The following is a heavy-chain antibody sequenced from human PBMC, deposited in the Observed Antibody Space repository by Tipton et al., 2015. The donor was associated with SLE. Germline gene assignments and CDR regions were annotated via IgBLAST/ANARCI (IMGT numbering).Heavy chain of an antibody. J-gene: IGHJ4*02. Sequence: QVQLVQSGAEVKKPGSSVKVSCKASGATFNNYAINWVRQAPGQGLEWMGWISGYNGYTNYAQKFQGRVTMTTDTSTNTAYMELRSLRSDDTAVYHCARDEGPFDYWGQGTLVTVSS. CDR2: ISGYNGYT. CDR3: ARDEGPFDY. CDR1: GATFNNYA. V-gene: IGHV1-18*01.